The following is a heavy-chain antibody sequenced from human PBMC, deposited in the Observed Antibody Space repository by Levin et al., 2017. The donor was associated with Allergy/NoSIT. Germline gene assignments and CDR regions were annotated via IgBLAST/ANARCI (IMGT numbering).Heavy chain of an antibody. CDR3: VSGGGPS. CDR1: EYTFTSFY. CDR2: FNPSGGST. J-gene: IGHJ5*02. Sequence: GESLKISCKSPEYTFTSFYVHWVQQAPGQGLGWVGVFNPSGGSTSYAQKFQGRVTMTGDTSTGTVYMELTSLRSDDTAVYYCVSGGGPSWGPGTLVTVSS. V-gene: IGHV1-46*01. D-gene: IGHD3-10*01.